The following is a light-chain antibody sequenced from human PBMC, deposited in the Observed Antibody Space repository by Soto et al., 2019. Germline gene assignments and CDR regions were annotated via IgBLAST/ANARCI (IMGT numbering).Light chain of an antibody. CDR1: QSDLASSNNKNL. J-gene: IGKJ4*01. Sequence: DIVMTQSPDSLAMSLGERATINCKSSQSDLASSNNKNLLDWYQQKPGQPPTLLIYGASTRESGVPDRFRDSGSGTDFPLTISSLQAEDVAVYYCHQSYSSPLTFGGGTNVEIK. CDR2: GAS. CDR3: HQSYSSPLT. V-gene: IGKV4-1*01.